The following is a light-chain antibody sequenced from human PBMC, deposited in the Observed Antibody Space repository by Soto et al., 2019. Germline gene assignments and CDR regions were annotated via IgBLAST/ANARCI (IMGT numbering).Light chain of an antibody. CDR2: DAS. Sequence: EIVLTQSPDTLSLSPGDRATLSCRASQSVGHMFLAWFQQKPGQAPRLLIFDASNRATGIPARFSGSGSGTDFTLTISSLEPEDFAVYYCQQRADWPATFGPGTKVDIK. CDR1: QSVGHMF. V-gene: IGKV3D-20*02. CDR3: QQRADWPAT. J-gene: IGKJ3*01.